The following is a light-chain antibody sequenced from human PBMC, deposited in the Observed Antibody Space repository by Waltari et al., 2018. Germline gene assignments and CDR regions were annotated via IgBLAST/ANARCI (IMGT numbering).Light chain of an antibody. J-gene: IGLJ3*02. CDR3: CSFTSSSTWV. Sequence: QSALTQPASVSGSPGQSITSSCTGTTSDLGGYNYVPWYQQHQGKAPNLIIFDVISRPAGVSTRFSGSKSANTASLFISGLQAEDEADYYCCSFTSSSTWVFGGGTKLTVL. V-gene: IGLV2-14*03. CDR1: TSDLGGYNY. CDR2: DVI.